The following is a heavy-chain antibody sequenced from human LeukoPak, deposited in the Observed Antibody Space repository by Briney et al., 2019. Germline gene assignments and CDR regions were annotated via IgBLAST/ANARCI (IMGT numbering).Heavy chain of an antibody. J-gene: IGHJ4*02. V-gene: IGHV3-23*01. CDR2: ISGSGAGT. CDR1: GFTCSSYA. D-gene: IGHD3-10*01. CDR3: AKGTRGSGTSYNDDY. Sequence: GGSLRLSCAASGFTCSSYAMSWVRQAPGKGLEWGSTISGSGAGTYYADSVKGRFTISRDNPKNTLYLQMNSLRAEDTAIYYCAKGTRGSGTSYNDDYWGQGTLVTVSS.